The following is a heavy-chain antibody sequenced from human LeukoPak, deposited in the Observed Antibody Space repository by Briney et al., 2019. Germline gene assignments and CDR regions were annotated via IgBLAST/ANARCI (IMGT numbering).Heavy chain of an antibody. V-gene: IGHV3-30-3*01. J-gene: IGHJ3*02. Sequence: PGGSLRLSCAASGFTFSSYAMHWVRQAPGKGLEWVAVISYDGSNKYYADSVKGRFTISRDNSKNTLYLQMNSLRAEDTAVYYCARENNRYYDSSGYYPNDAFDIWGQGTMVTVSS. D-gene: IGHD3-22*01. CDR3: ARENNRYYDSSGYYPNDAFDI. CDR1: GFTFSSYA. CDR2: ISYDGSNK.